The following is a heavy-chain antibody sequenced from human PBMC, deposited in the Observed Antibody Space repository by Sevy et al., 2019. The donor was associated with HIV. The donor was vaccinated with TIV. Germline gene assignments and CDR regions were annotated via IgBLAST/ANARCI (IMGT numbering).Heavy chain of an antibody. CDR3: ASSYYESSGYSPLYYYGMDV. J-gene: IGHJ6*02. Sequence: ASVKVSCKASGGTFSNYAISWVRQAHGQGLEWMGGFIPMFDTANSAQKFQGRVTLTADGSTSTAYMELSSLRSEDTAVYYCASSYYESSGYSPLYYYGMDVWGQGTTVTVSS. D-gene: IGHD3-22*01. CDR1: GGTFSNYA. CDR2: FIPMFDTA. V-gene: IGHV1-69*13.